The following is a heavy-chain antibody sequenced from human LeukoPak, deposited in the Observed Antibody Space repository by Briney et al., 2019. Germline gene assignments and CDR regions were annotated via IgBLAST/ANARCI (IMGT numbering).Heavy chain of an antibody. CDR2: IYSGGST. J-gene: IGHJ6*02. D-gene: IGHD2-2*01. CDR3: GRDNIVVVPAAPDHYYYGMDV. V-gene: IGHV3-53*01. Sequence: GGSLRLSCAASGFTVSSNYMSWVRQAPGKGLEWVSVIYSGGSTYYADSVKGRFTISRDNSKNTLYLQMNSLRAEDTAVYYCGRDNIVVVPAAPDHYYYGMDVWGQGTTVTVSS. CDR1: GFTVSSNY.